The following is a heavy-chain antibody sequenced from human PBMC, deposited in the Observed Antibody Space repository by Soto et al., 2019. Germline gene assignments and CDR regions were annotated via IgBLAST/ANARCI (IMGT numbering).Heavy chain of an antibody. J-gene: IGHJ4*02. V-gene: IGHV2-5*02. CDR1: GVSLITNGVG. CDR3: ERTFCSGGGCYSEFDY. Sequence: QITLKESGPTLVKPTQTLTLTCTFSGVSLITNGVGVGWIRQPPGKALEWLALIYWDDDKRFSPSLKTRLTFTKDTSKNQVVLTMTNMDPVDTATYYCERTFCSGGGCYSEFDYWGQGILVTVSS. D-gene: IGHD2-15*01. CDR2: IYWDDDK.